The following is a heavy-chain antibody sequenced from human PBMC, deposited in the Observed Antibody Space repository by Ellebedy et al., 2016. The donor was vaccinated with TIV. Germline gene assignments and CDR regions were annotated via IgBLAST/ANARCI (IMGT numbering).Heavy chain of an antibody. CDR1: GFSFNNFW. Sequence: GESLKISXKVSGFSFNNFWIAWVRQMPGRGLEWMGIIYPGDSHTTYSPSFQGHVTISVDKSISTAYLQWSSLKASDTAMYYCARHELGSNAAFDSWGQGTLVTVSS. J-gene: IGHJ4*02. V-gene: IGHV5-51*01. D-gene: IGHD7-27*01. CDR3: ARHELGSNAAFDS. CDR2: IYPGDSHT.